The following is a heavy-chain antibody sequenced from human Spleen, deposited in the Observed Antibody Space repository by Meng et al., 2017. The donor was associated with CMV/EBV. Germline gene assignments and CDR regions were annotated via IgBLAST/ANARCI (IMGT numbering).Heavy chain of an antibody. CDR2: IVYDGSDK. CDR1: GFTFNTFV. J-gene: IGHJ6*02. D-gene: IGHD2-8*01. Sequence: GESLKISCAASGFTFNTFVMHWVRQAPGKGLEWVAFIVYDGSDKFYTGSVKGRFTVSRDNTKYTVYLVMNSLRPDDTAVYYCAKDNSIWNGLNYYHYGMDVWGQGTTVTVSS. V-gene: IGHV3-30*02. CDR3: AKDNSIWNGLNYYHYGMDV.